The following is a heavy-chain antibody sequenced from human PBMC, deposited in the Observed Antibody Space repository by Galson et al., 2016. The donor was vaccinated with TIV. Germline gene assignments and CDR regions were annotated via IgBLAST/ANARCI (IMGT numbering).Heavy chain of an antibody. CDR1: GLSVNNDW. CDR2: IDTDGTTT. Sequence: SLRLSCAASGLSVNNDWMHWVRQSPEKGLVWVARIDTDGTTTYYADSVKGRFSRSRDNAKNTVYLQMNNLIAHDTAVYYCVRDRLGWHWGQGTLVTVSS. D-gene: IGHD3-16*01. V-gene: IGHV3-74*01. J-gene: IGHJ1*01. CDR3: VRDRLGWH.